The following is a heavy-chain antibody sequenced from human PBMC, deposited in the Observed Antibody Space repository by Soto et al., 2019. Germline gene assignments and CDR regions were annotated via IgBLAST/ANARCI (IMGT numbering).Heavy chain of an antibody. CDR2: ISAYNGKT. D-gene: IGHD3-3*01. CDR1: GYTFTSYG. Sequence: ASVKVSCKASGYTFTSYGISWVRQAPGQGLEWMGWISAYNGKTNYAKKLQGRVTITTDTSTSTAYMELRSLRSDDTAVYYCERDDLFGVVIRMDVWGQGTTVTVSS. J-gene: IGHJ6*02. CDR3: ERDDLFGVVIRMDV. V-gene: IGHV1-18*01.